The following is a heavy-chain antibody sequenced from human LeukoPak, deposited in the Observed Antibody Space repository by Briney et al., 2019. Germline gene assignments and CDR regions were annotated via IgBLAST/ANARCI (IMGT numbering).Heavy chain of an antibody. CDR1: GGSFSGYY. V-gene: IGHV4-59*08. D-gene: IGHD7-27*01. CDR3: ARLQGRGDNYLDY. CDR2: VSYSGSS. J-gene: IGHJ4*02. Sequence: PSETLSLTCAVYGGSFSGYYWSWIRQPPGKRLEWIGYVSYSGSSSSNPSLESRVTISVDMSKNQFSLRLSSVTASDTAVYYCARLQGRGDNYLDYWGQGTLVTVSS.